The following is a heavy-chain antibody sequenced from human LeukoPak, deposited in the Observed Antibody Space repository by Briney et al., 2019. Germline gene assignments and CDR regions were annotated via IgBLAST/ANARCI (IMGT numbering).Heavy chain of an antibody. CDR2: ISYDGSNK. D-gene: IGHD2-15*01. V-gene: IGHV3-30-3*01. CDR1: GFTFSSYD. J-gene: IGHJ4*02. Sequence: PGGSLRLSCAASGFTFSSYDMHWVRQAPGKGLEWVAVISYDGSNKYYADSVKGRFTISRDNSKNTLYLQMNSLRAEDTAVYYCARGGSGGSFVMSFYFDYWGQGTLVTVSS. CDR3: ARGGSGGSFVMSFYFDY.